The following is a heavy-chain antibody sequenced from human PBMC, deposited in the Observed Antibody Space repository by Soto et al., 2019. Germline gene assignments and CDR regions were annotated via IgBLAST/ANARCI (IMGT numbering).Heavy chain of an antibody. J-gene: IGHJ6*02. CDR1: GGTFSSYA. D-gene: IGHD3-3*01. CDR2: IIPIFGTA. V-gene: IGHV1-69*06. CDR3: ARDDGRFLAPLYYGMDV. Sequence: QVQLVQSGAEVKKPGSSVKVSCKASGGTFSSYAISWVRQAPGQGLEWMGGIIPIFGTANYAQKFQGRVTITADKYTSTAYMELSSLSSEVTAVYYGARDDGRFLAPLYYGMDVWGQGTTVTVSS.